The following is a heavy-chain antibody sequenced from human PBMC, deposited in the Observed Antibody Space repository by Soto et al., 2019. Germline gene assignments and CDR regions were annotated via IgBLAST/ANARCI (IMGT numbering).Heavy chain of an antibody. CDR1: GFTFIIYG. J-gene: IGHJ4*02. CDR3: AKDQASGQGSFDS. V-gene: IGHV3-30*18. CDR2: ISYDGSNQ. Sequence: VKLVESGGCVVQPGGSLRLSCAASGFTFIIYGMHWVRQAPDKGLEWVALISYDGSNQYYADSVKGRITISRDNSKNTLFLQMNSLRADDTAVYYCAKDQASGQGSFDSWGQGTLVTVSS.